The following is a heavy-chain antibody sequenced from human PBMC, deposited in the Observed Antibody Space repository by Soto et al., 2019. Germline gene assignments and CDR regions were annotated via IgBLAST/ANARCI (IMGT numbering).Heavy chain of an antibody. D-gene: IGHD4-17*01. V-gene: IGHV3-73*01. CDR1: GFTFSGSA. CDR2: IRSKANSYAT. Sequence: GESLKISCAASGFTFSGSAMHWVRQASGKGLEWVGRIRSKANSYATAYAASVKGRFTISRDDSKNTAYLQMNSLKTEDTAVYYCTSTPYGDYTTSFDYWGQGTLVTVSS. J-gene: IGHJ4*02. CDR3: TSTPYGDYTTSFDY.